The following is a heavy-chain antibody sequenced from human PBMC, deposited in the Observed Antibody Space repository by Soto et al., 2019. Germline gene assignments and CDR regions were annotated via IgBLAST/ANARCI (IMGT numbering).Heavy chain of an antibody. CDR1: GGSFSPYF. CDR2: INHSGST. Sequence: SETLSLTCAVYGGSFSPYFWSWIRQPPGKGLEWIGEINHSGSTNYNPSLTSRVTLSVDTSKNQVSLKLTSVTAADTAVYYCARRGVPADISYFEHWGQGTLVTVSS. D-gene: IGHD2-2*01. V-gene: IGHV4-34*01. CDR3: ARRGVPADISYFEH. J-gene: IGHJ1*01.